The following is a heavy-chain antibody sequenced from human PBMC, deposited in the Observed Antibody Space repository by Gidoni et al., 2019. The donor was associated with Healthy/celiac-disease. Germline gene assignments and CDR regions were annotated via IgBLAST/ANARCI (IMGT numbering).Heavy chain of an antibody. J-gene: IGHJ4*02. D-gene: IGHD6-6*01. Sequence: GPGLVKPSETLSLTCTVSGGSISSSNYYWGWIRQPQGKGLEWIGSIYYSGSTYYNPSLKSRVTISVDTSKNQFSLKLSSVTAADTAVYSCASPADYSTSSYSYWGQGTLVTVSS. V-gene: IGHV4-39*01. CDR3: ASPADYSTSSYSY. CDR1: GGSISSSNYY. CDR2: IYYSGST.